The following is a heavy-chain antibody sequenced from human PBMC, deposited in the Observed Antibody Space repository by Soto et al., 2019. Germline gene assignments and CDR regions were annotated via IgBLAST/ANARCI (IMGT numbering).Heavy chain of an antibody. CDR2: VSAYNGNT. V-gene: IGHV1-18*01. J-gene: IGHJ4*02. CDR1: GYTFSNDA. CDR3: ARASRYYWNYMMY. D-gene: IGHD1-7*01. Sequence: QVPLVQSGAEVKKPGASVTVSCKASGYTFSNDAITWVRQAPGQGLEWMGWVSAYNGNTNYAQKFKGRVTMTTDTSTSTAYMEIRSLRYDDTAVYFCARASRYYWNYMMYWGQGTLVTVSA.